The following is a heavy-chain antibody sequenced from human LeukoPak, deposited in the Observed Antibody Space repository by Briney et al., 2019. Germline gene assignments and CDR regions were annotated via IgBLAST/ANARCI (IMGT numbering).Heavy chain of an antibody. J-gene: IGHJ4*02. V-gene: IGHV3-23*01. CDR3: ARGAGYNYPYYFDY. CDR2: IIDSGNSI. CDR1: GFTFSSCA. Sequence: QSGGSLRLSCAASGFTFSSCAMSWVRQAPGKGLEWVSTIIDSGNSIYYADSAEGRFTISRDNSKNTLYLQMNSLRAGDTAVYYCARGAGYNYPYYFDYWGQGTLVTVSS. D-gene: IGHD5-24*01.